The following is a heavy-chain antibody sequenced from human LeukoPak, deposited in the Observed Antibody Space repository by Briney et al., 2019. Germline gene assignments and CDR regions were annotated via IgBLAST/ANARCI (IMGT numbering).Heavy chain of an antibody. D-gene: IGHD3-3*01. Sequence: SETLSFTCTVSGGSISSYYWSWIRQPPGKGLEWIGYIYYSGSTNYNPSLKSRVTISVDTSKNQFSLKLSSVTAADTAVYYCARVHYDFWSGYFAWFDPWGQGTLVTVSS. V-gene: IGHV4-59*01. CDR2: IYYSGST. J-gene: IGHJ5*02. CDR3: ARVHYDFWSGYFAWFDP. CDR1: GGSISSYY.